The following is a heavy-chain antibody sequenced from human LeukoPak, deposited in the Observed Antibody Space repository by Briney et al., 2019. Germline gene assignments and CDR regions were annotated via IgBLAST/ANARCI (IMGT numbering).Heavy chain of an antibody. CDR3: FRSCYYSYFDD. Sequence: GGSLRLSCVCYGFTSANYEVQWVRQAPGKGLVWVSRIHSDGTDRDYVDSVKGRFTMSRDNAKSTLYLQMNNLGADDTAVYYCFRSCYYSYFDDWGQGTLVTVSS. V-gene: IGHV3-74*01. CDR1: GFTSANYE. D-gene: IGHD3-22*01. J-gene: IGHJ4*02. CDR2: IHSDGTDR.